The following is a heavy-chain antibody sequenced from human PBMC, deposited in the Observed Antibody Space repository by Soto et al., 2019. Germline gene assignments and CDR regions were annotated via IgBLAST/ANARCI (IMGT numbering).Heavy chain of an antibody. D-gene: IGHD2-21*01. CDR2: ISGSGRGSRP. Sequence: GGSLRLSCVESGFNFSNYAVAWVRQAPGKGLEWVSSISGSGRGSRPYYADSVQGRFTISRDHSKNIVSLQMDSLRVDDTAVYYCTRERSLVSFLCDDWGPGTLLTVAS. CDR3: TRERSLVSFLCDD. J-gene: IGHJ4*02. CDR1: GFNFSNYA. V-gene: IGHV3-23*01.